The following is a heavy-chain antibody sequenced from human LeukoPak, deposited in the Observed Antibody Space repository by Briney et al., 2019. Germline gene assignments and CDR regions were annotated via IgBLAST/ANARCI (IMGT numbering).Heavy chain of an antibody. J-gene: IGHJ4*02. V-gene: IGHV3-30*02. CDR1: GFTFSSYG. D-gene: IGHD2-2*02. Sequence: GRSLRLSCAASGFTFSSYGMHWVRQAPGKGLEWVAFIRYDGSNKYYADSVKGRFTISRDNSKNTLYLQMNSLRAEDTAVYYCAKDWDPIVVVPAAIGAYWGQGTLVTVSS. CDR3: AKDWDPIVVVPAAIGAY. CDR2: IRYDGSNK.